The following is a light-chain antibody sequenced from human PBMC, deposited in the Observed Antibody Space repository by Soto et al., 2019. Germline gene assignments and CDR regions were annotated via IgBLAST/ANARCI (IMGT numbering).Light chain of an antibody. Sequence: MTQSPATLSVSPGESATLSCRASQSVGSNLAWYQQRPGQAPRLLIYGASTRATGIPVRFSGSRSGTEFTLTISGLQSEDFGVYLCQQYNNRPPITFGPGTRLEIK. CDR1: QSVGSN. CDR3: QQYNNRPPIT. V-gene: IGKV3D-15*01. J-gene: IGKJ5*01. CDR2: GAS.